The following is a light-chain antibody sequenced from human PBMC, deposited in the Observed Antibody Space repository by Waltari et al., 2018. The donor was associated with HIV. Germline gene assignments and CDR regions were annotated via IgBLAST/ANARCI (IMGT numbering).Light chain of an antibody. J-gene: IGLJ3*02. Sequence: QSVLTQPPSASGTPGPRVTISSSGSSSNIGRNTVNCYQQLPGTAPTPLIYSNNQRPSGVPDRFSGSKSGTSASLAISGLQSEDEADYYCATWDDSLNGRWVFGGGTKLTVL. V-gene: IGLV1-44*01. CDR1: SSNIGRNT. CDR2: SNN. CDR3: ATWDDSLNGRWV.